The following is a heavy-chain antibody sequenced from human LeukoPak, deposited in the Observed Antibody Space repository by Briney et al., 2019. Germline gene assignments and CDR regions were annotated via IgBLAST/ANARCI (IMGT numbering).Heavy chain of an antibody. Sequence: GRSLRLSCAASRFTFNTYAMSWVRQAPGKGLEWVSAISGSGGSTYYADSVKGRFTISRDNSKNTLYLQMNSLRAEDTAVYYCAKGARSGPYDYYAMDVWGQGTTVTVSS. CDR3: AKGARSGPYDYYAMDV. CDR2: ISGSGGST. CDR1: RFTFNTYA. J-gene: IGHJ6*02. V-gene: IGHV3-23*01. D-gene: IGHD6-19*01.